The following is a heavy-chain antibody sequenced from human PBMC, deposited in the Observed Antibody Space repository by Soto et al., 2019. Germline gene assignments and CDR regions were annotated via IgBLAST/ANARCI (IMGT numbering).Heavy chain of an antibody. V-gene: IGHV6-1*01. CDR3: ARDHWRGGYSGYDDAFDI. Sequence: SQTLSLTCAISGDSVSSNSAAWNWIRQSPSRGLEWLGRTYYRSKWYNDYAVSVKSRITINPDTSKNQFSLQLNSVTPEDTAVYYCARDHWRGGYSGYDDAFDIWGQGTMVTVSS. CDR2: TYYRSKWYN. J-gene: IGHJ3*02. D-gene: IGHD5-12*01. CDR1: GDSVSSNSAA.